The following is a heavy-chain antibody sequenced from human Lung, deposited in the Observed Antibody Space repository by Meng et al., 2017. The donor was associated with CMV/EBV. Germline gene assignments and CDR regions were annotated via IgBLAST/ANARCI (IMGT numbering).Heavy chain of an antibody. CDR1: GGSISSSSYY. CDR2: IYFSGNT. CDR3: VTETGYNYDN. V-gene: IGHV4-39*07. D-gene: IGHD5-24*01. Sequence: QLQLQESGPGQVQPSETLSLTCSVSGGSISSSSYYWGWIRQSPGKGLEWIGSIYFSGNTYYNPSPKSRVTMSVGTAQNKFSLTLRSVTAADTAVYYCVTETGYNYDNWGQGALVTVSS. J-gene: IGHJ4*02.